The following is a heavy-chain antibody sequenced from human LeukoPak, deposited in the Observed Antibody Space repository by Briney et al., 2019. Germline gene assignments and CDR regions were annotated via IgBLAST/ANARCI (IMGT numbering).Heavy chain of an antibody. J-gene: IGHJ5*02. CDR2: ISSSGVST. D-gene: IGHD3-22*01. CDR1: GFTFSSYA. Sequence: GGSLRLSCAASGFTFSSYAMSWVRQAPGKGLEWVAGISSSGVSTYYADSVKGRFTISRDNSKNTLYLQMNSLRAEDTAEYYCANLVYHYDSMSWGQGTLVTVSS. V-gene: IGHV3-23*01. CDR3: ANLVYHYDSMS.